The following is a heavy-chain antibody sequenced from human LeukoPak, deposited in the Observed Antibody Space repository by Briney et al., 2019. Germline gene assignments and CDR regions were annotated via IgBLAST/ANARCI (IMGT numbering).Heavy chain of an antibody. CDR1: GGSISSSSYY. CDR3: ARHESDHHYDFWSGPHYYYYMDV. CDR2: IYYSGST. V-gene: IGHV4-39*01. Sequence: SETLSLTCTVSGGSISSSSYYWGWLRQPPGKGVEWIGSIYYSGSTYYNPSLKSRVTISVNTSKNQFSLKLSSVTAADTAVYYCARHESDHHYDFWSGPHYYYYMDVWGKGTTVTVSS. J-gene: IGHJ6*03. D-gene: IGHD3-3*01.